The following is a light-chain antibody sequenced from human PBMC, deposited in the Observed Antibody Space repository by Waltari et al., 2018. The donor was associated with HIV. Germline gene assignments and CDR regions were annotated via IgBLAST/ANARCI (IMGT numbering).Light chain of an antibody. CDR2: SNN. Sequence: QSMLTQPPSASGTPGQRVTISCSGSSSNIGSNTVHWYQQLPGTAPKLLMYSNNQRPSGVPDRISGSKSGTSASLAISGLQSEDEADYYCAAWDDSLNGGVFGGGTKLTVL. J-gene: IGLJ3*02. V-gene: IGLV1-44*01. CDR1: SSNIGSNT. CDR3: AAWDDSLNGGV.